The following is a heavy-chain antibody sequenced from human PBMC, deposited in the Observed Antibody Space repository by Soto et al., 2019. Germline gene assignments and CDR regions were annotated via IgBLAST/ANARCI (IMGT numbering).Heavy chain of an antibody. CDR2: ISYEGTAK. J-gene: IGHJ4*02. Sequence: GGSLRLSCAASEFSFSDYGMHWVRQAPGKGLEWVAVISYEGTAKYYADSVKGRFTISRDNSKNTLFLQMNNLRSEDTAVYYCAKGASYRMFDYWGQGTLVTVSS. D-gene: IGHD1-26*01. V-gene: IGHV3-30*18. CDR1: EFSFSDYG. CDR3: AKGASYRMFDY.